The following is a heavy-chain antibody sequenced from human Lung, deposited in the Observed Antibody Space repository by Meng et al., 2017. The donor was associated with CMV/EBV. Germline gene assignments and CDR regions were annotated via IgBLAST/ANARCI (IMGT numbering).Heavy chain of an antibody. CDR2: IKEGGSGQ. D-gene: IGHD2-21*01. V-gene: IGHV3-7*01. CDR3: VRYANSSYGMDV. J-gene: IGHJ6*02. Sequence: GGSXRLXCAASGFTFTTFGMTWVRQAPGKGLEWVSNIKEGGSGQWYVDSVKGRFTISRDNAKQSVYLQMDSLRAEDTAVYYCVRYANSSYGMDVWDQGTLVTVSS. CDR1: GFTFTTFG.